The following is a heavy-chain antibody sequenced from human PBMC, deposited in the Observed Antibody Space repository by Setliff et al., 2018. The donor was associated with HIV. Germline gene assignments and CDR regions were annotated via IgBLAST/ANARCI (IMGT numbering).Heavy chain of an antibody. CDR1: GGSLRSLS. V-gene: IGHV1-69*13. CDR2: TIPKFGTS. J-gene: IGHJ6*02. Sequence: SVKVSCKASGGSLRSLSINWVRQAPAQGLEWMAGTIPKFGTSNYAHKFQGRMTITADESTSTAYMELTGLRSEDTAVYYCANLRGEEAGNFYYFYFGLDVWGQGTTVTVSS. CDR3: ANLRGEEAGNFYYFYFGLDV. D-gene: IGHD2-21*02.